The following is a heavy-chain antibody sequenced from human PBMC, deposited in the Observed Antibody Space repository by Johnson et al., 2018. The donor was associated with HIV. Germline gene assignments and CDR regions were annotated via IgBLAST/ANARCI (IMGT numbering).Heavy chain of an antibody. CDR3: AKVAVATAAGGVALDV. J-gene: IGHJ3*01. D-gene: IGHD6-13*01. Sequence: VQLVESGGGLVQPGGSLRLSCAASGFTFSSYDMHWVRQATGNGLEWVSAIGTAGDTYYPGSVKGRFTISRDYSKNTLYLQMNSLRVEDTAVYHCAKVAVATAAGGVALDVWGPGTMVTVSS. CDR2: IGTAGDT. V-gene: IGHV3-13*01. CDR1: GFTFSSYD.